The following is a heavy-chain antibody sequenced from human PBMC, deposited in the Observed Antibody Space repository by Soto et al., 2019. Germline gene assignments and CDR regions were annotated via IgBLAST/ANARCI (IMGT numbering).Heavy chain of an antibody. V-gene: IGHV1-69*13. CDR1: GGTFSSYA. CDR3: ARVVRFHYDSSASYYYYGMDV. CDR2: MFSFFVIA. Sequence: ASVKVSCKASGGTFSSYAISWVRQAPGQGLEWMGGMFSFFVIANYAQNFQGRFTIPADDSTSTAYLELSSLSFEDTAVYSFARVVRFHYDSSASYYYYGMDVWGQGTTVTVSS. J-gene: IGHJ6*02. D-gene: IGHD3-22*01.